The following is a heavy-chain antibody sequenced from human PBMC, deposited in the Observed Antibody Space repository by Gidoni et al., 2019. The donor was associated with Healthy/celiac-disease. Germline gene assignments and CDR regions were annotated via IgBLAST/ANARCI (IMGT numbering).Heavy chain of an antibody. J-gene: IGHJ6*02. V-gene: IGHV3-21*01. CDR2: ISSSSSYI. D-gene: IGHD2-15*01. Sequence: EVQLVESGGGLVKPGGSLRLSCAASGFTFSSYSMHWVRQAPGKGLEWVSSISSSSSYIYYADSVKGRFTISRDNAKNSLYLQMNSLRAEDTAVYYCARDSCSGGSCPPIPYYYYYGMDVWGQGTTVTVSS. CDR3: ARDSCSGGSCPPIPYYYYYGMDV. CDR1: GFTFSSYS.